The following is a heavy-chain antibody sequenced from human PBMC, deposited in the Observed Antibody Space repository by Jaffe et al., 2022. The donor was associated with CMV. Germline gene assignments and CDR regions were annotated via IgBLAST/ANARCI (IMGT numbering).Heavy chain of an antibody. CDR1: GYTFTGYY. V-gene: IGHV1-2*02. Sequence: QVQLVQSGAEVKKPGASVKVSCKASGYTFTGYYMHWVRQAPGQGLEWMGWINPNSGGTNYAQKFQGRVTMTRDTSISTAYMELSRLRSDDTAVYYCARDFWGSPRRGVISNWGQGTLVTVSS. CDR2: INPNSGGT. D-gene: IGHD3-10*01. J-gene: IGHJ4*02. CDR3: ARDFWGSPRRGVISN.